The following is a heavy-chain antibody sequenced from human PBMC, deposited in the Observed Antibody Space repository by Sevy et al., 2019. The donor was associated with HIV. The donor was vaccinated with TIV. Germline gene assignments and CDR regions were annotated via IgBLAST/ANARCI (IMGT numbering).Heavy chain of an antibody. CDR1: GYTFTSYG. Sequence: ASVKVSCKASGYTFTSYGISWVRQAPGQGLEWMGWISAYNGNTNYAQKLQGRVTMTTDTSTSTAYMELRNLRSDDTAVYYCARANDSSGYYVDFDYWGQGTLVTVSS. D-gene: IGHD3-22*01. V-gene: IGHV1-18*01. CDR2: ISAYNGNT. CDR3: ARANDSSGYYVDFDY. J-gene: IGHJ4*02.